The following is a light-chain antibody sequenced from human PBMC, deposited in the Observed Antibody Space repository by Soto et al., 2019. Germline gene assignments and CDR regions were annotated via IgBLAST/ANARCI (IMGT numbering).Light chain of an antibody. CDR1: QGITTF. Sequence: DIQMTQSPSVVSASVGDTVTVTCRASQGITTFLAWFRQRPGRVPERLIYGASSLQSGVPSRFSGRGSGTEFTLTISSLQPEDFSIYYCLQHNSYPYTFGPGTKLEIK. CDR2: GAS. CDR3: LQHNSYPYT. V-gene: IGKV1-17*03. J-gene: IGKJ2*01.